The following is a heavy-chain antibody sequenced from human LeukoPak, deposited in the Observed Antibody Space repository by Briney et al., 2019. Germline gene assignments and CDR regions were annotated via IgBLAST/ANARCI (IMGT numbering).Heavy chain of an antibody. CDR1: GGSISSYY. CDR3: AAGWGELPRARSYYFDY. J-gene: IGHJ4*02. V-gene: IGHV4-59*01. Sequence: NPSETLSLTCTVSGGSISSYYWSWIRQPPGKGLEWIGYIYYSGSTNYNPSLKSRVTMSVDTSKNQFSLKLSSVTAADTAVYYCAAGWGELPRARSYYFDYWGQGTLVTVSS. D-gene: IGHD1-26*01. CDR2: IYYSGST.